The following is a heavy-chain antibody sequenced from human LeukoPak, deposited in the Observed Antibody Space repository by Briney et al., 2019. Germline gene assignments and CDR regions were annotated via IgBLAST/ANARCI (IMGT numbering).Heavy chain of an antibody. D-gene: IGHD3-22*01. CDR3: AREGDSSGYYSDAFDI. CDR1: GFTFSSYS. Sequence: VGSVRLSCAASGFTFSSYSMNWVRQAPGKGLEWVSSSSSSSSYIYYADSVKGRFTISRDNAKNSLYLQMNSLRAEDTAVYYCAREGDSSGYYSDAFDIWGQGTMVTLST. J-gene: IGHJ3*02. V-gene: IGHV3-21*01. CDR2: SSSSSSYI.